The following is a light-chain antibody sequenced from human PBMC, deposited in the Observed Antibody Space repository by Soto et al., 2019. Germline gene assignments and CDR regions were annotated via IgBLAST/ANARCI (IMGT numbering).Light chain of an antibody. CDR1: QSVSST. CDR3: QQRSKWPRT. CDR2: DAS. J-gene: IGKJ1*01. V-gene: IGKV3-11*01. Sequence: EIALTQSPATLSLSPGERATLSCRASQSVSSTLAWYQQKPGQAPRLLIYDASNRATGIPARFSGSGSGTDFTLTISSLEPEDFAVYYCQQRSKWPRTFGQGTKVEIK.